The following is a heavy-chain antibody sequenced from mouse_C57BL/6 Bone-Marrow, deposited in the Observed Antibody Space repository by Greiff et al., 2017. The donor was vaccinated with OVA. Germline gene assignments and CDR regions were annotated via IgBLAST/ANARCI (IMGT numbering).Heavy chain of an antibody. J-gene: IGHJ2*01. Sequence: VQLQQSGPELVKPGASVKISCKASGYSFTGYYMNWVKQSPEKSLEWIGEINPSTGGTTYNQKFKAKATLTVDKSSSTAYMQLKSLTSEDSAVYYCARGPYYYGSQYYFDYWGQGTTLTVSS. D-gene: IGHD1-1*01. CDR1: GYSFTGYY. CDR2: INPSTGGT. V-gene: IGHV1-42*01. CDR3: ARGPYYYGSQYYFDY.